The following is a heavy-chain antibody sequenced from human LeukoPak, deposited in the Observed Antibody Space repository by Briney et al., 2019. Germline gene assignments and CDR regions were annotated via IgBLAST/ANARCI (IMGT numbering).Heavy chain of an antibody. CDR3: ARVPIRSSAPFDY. Sequence: ASVKVSCKVSGYTLTELSMHWVRQAPGKGLEWMGGFDPEDGETIYAQKFQGRVTMTGDTSTDTAYMELSSLRSEDTAVYYCARVPIRSSAPFDYWGQGTLVTVSS. J-gene: IGHJ4*02. D-gene: IGHD3-3*01. CDR1: GYTLTELS. V-gene: IGHV1-24*01. CDR2: FDPEDGET.